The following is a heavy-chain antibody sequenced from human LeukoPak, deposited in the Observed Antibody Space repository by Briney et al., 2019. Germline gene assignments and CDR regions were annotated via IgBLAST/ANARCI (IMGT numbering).Heavy chain of an antibody. V-gene: IGHV3-23*01. D-gene: IGHD3-10*02. J-gene: IGHJ4*02. CDR2: ISGSGGNT. Sequence: GGSLRLSCAASGFTFSSYAMSWVRQAPGRGLEWVSAISGSGGNTYYADSVKGRFPISRDKSKSTLFLQMNSLRAEDTAVYYCAKDPFNVRWSYFDYWGQGSLVTVSS. CDR1: GFTFSSYA. CDR3: AKDPFNVRWSYFDY.